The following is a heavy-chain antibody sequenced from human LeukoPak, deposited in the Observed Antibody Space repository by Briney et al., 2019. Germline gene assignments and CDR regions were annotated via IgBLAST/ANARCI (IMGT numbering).Heavy chain of an antibody. J-gene: IGHJ4*02. CDR1: GFTVSSNY. CDR3: ARGLLEGLDY. CDR2: IKQDGSEK. V-gene: IGHV3-7*01. Sequence: GGSLRLSCAASGFTVSSNYMSWVRQAPGKGLEWVANIKQDGSEKYYVDSVKGRFTISRDNAKNSLYLQMNSLRAEDTAVYYCARGLLEGLDYWGQGTLVTVSS. D-gene: IGHD3-3*01.